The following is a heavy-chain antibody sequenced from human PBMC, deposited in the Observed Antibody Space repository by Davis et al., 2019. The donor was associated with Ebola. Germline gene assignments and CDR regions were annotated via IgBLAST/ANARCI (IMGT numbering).Heavy chain of an antibody. V-gene: IGHV3-66*01. CDR3: ARDDGWD. CDR1: GFSVKNSY. CDR2: IYAAGAT. J-gene: IGHJ4*02. Sequence: GESLKISCAAYGFSVKNSYMNWVRQAPGKGLEWVSLIYAAGATYYADSVKGRFTISRDNSKNTLYLQMNSLRAEDTAVYYCARDDGWDWGQGTLVTVSS. D-gene: IGHD1-26*01.